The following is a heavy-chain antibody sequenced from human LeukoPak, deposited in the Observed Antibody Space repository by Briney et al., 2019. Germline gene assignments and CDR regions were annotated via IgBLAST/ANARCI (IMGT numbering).Heavy chain of an antibody. J-gene: IGHJ4*02. V-gene: IGHV1-69*01. CDR2: IIPIFGTA. D-gene: IGHD3-9*01. CDR3: ARSPYYDILTGYYRPLGY. CDR1: GGTFSSYA. Sequence: AASVKVSFKASGGTFSSYAISWVRQAPGQGLEWMGGIIPIFGTANYAQKFQGRVTITADESTSTAYMELSSLRSEDTAVYYCARSPYYDILTGYYRPLGYWGQGTLVTVSS.